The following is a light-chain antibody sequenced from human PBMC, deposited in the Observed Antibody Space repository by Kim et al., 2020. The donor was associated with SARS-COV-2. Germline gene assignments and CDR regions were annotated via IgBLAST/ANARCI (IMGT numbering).Light chain of an antibody. V-gene: IGLV3-1*01. CDR3: QAWDSSTAHV. J-gene: IGLJ1*01. CDR2: QDS. CDR1: KLGDKY. Sequence: VSPGQTASLTCSGDKLGDKYACWYQQKPGQSPVLVIYQDSKRPSGIPERFSGSNSGNTATLTISGTQAMDEADYYCQAWDSSTAHVFGTGTKVTVL.